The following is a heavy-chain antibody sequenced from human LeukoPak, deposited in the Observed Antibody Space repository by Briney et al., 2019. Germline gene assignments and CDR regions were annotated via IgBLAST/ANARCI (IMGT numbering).Heavy chain of an antibody. D-gene: IGHD3-9*01. V-gene: IGHV1-2*02. CDR1: GDTLTGYH. CDR3: ARDNIFMTGTGRYSEGGKYGMDV. J-gene: IGHJ6*02. Sequence: ASLRLSRKASGDTLTGYHLHGVPQAPGPGLEWVAWINPNTGDTSSPQKFRDRVTKSRDTSMRTAYMELSSLRSDDTAVYYCARDNIFMTGTGRYSEGGKYGMDVWGQGTTVTVSS. CDR2: INPNTGDT.